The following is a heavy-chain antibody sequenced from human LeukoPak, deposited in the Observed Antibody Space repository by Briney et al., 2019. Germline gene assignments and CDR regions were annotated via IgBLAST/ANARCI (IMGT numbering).Heavy chain of an antibody. CDR3: ASHSGITGTTSDY. D-gene: IGHD1-7*01. V-gene: IGHV4-39*01. Sequence: SETLSLTCTVSDGSISSSSYYWVWIRQPLGKGLEWIGSIYYSGSTYYNPSLKSRVTISVDTSKNQFSLKLSSVTAADTAVYYCASHSGITGTTSDYWGQGTLVTVSS. CDR1: DGSISSSSYY. CDR2: IYYSGST. J-gene: IGHJ4*02.